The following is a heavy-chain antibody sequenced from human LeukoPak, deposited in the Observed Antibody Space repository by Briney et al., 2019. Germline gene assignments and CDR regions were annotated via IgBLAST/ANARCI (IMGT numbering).Heavy chain of an antibody. CDR1: GGSFSGYY. CDR2: INLSGST. J-gene: IGHJ6*02. CDR3: ARGLLGYCSSTSCYRYYYGMDV. Sequence: SETLSLTCAVYGGSFSGYYWSWIRQPPGKGLEWIGEINLSGSTNYNPSLKSRVTISVDTSKNQFSLKLSSVTAADTAVYYCARGLLGYCSSTSCYRYYYGMDVWGQGTTVTVSS. V-gene: IGHV4-34*01. D-gene: IGHD2-2*01.